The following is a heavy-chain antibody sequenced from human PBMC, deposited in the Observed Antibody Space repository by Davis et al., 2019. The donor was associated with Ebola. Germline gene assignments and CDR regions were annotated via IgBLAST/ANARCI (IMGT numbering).Heavy chain of an antibody. CDR1: GFIFSSYV. D-gene: IGHD1-26*01. V-gene: IGHV3-23*01. CDR2: LGTSADT. CDR3: ATLPGYY. Sequence: GESLKTSCDAPGFIFSSYVMSWVRQAPGKGLEWVSTLGTSADTYYADSVKGRFTISRDNSKNTLYLQMNGLRVEDTAVYYCATLPGYYWGQGTLVTVTS. J-gene: IGHJ4*02.